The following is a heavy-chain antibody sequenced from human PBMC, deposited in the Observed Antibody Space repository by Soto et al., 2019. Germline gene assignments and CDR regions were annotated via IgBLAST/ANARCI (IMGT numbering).Heavy chain of an antibody. Sequence: SETLSLTCAVSGGSISSGGYSWSWIRQPPGKGLEWIGYIYHSGSTYYNPSLKSRVTISVDRSRNQFSLKLSSVTAADTAVYYCARGNVVAIDYWGQGTLVTVSS. CDR1: GGSISSGGYS. V-gene: IGHV4-30-2*01. J-gene: IGHJ4*02. CDR2: IYHSGST. D-gene: IGHD2-21*01. CDR3: ARGNVVAIDY.